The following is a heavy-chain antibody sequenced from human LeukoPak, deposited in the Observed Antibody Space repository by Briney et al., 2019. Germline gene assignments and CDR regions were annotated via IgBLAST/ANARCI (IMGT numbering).Heavy chain of an antibody. CDR2: IIPILGIA. Sequence: SVKVSCKASGGTFSTYTINWVRQAPGQGLEWMGRIIPILGIANYAQKFQGRVTITADKSTSTAYMELSSLRSEDTTIYYCARDFGSGVFDPWGQGTLVTVSS. CDR3: ARDFGSGVFDP. V-gene: IGHV1-69*04. CDR1: GGTFSTYT. J-gene: IGHJ5*02. D-gene: IGHD3-10*01.